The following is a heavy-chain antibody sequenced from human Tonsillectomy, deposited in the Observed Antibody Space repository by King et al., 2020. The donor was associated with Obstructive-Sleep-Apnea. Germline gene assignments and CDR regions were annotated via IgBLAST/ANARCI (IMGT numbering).Heavy chain of an antibody. CDR3: ARVVGRRNYHAHGFFDY. J-gene: IGHJ4*02. V-gene: IGHV4-38-2*01. Sequence: MQLQESGPGLVKPSETLSLNCAVSGYSISSGYYWGWIRQPPGKGLEWVGSAYHSGSTYYSPSLNSRVTISGDTSKNQFSLNLISVTAADTAVYYCARVVGRRNYHAHGFFDYWGQGTLVTVSS. D-gene: IGHD1-7*01. CDR2: AYHSGST. CDR1: GYSISSGYY.